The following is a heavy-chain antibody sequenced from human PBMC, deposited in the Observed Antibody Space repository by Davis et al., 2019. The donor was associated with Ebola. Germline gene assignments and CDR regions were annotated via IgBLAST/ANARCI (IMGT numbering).Heavy chain of an antibody. J-gene: IGHJ6*02. CDR2: INHSGST. CDR3: ARGVAARLGWDYYYGMDV. CDR1: GGSFSGYY. Sequence: PSETLSLTCAVYGGSFSGYYWSWIRQPPGKGLEWIGEINHSGSTNYNPSLKSRVTISVDKSKNQFSLKLSSVTAADTAVYYCARGVAARLGWDYYYGMDVWGQGTTVTVSS. D-gene: IGHD6-6*01. V-gene: IGHV4-34*01.